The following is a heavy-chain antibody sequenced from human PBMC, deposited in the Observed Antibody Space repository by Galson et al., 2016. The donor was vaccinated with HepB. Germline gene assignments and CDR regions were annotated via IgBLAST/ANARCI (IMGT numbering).Heavy chain of an antibody. V-gene: IGHV3-13*01. CDR2: IGTGNDA. CDR1: GFTFNSFD. D-gene: IGHD2-21*02. CDR3: AREVRGDIYVSKDNWYFDL. J-gene: IGHJ2*01. Sequence: SLRLSCAASGFTFNSFDMLWFRQATGKGLEWVSAIGTGNDAYYSGSVRGRFTISRENAKNSLYLQMNSLTAGDTAVYYCAREVRGDIYVSKDNWYFDLGGRGTLVTVSS.